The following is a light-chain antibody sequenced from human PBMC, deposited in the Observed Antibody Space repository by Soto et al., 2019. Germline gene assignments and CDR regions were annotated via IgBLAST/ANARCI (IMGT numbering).Light chain of an antibody. Sequence: DIQMTQSPSSLSASVGDTVTITYQASQAINNYLSWFQQKPGKAPQVLISYASSLQTGVPSRFRGSGSGTHFTFTISNLQPEDIATYYCQHYADLPRTFGQGTDVQI. CDR2: YAS. J-gene: IGKJ1*01. V-gene: IGKV1-33*01. CDR3: QHYADLPRT. CDR1: QAINNY.